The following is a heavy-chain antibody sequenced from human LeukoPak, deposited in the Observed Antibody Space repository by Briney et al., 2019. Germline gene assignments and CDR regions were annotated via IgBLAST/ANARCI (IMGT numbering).Heavy chain of an antibody. CDR2: ISGSGGST. J-gene: IGHJ4*02. D-gene: IGHD2-15*01. CDR1: GFTFSSYG. CDR3: ARRGDCSGGSCYSWMRADFDY. Sequence: PGGSLRLSCAASGFTFSSYGMSWVRQAPGKGLEWVSAISGSGGSTYYADSVKGRFTISRDNSKNTLSLQMNSLRAEDTAVYYCARRGDCSGGSCYSWMRADFDYWGQGTLVTVSS. V-gene: IGHV3-23*01.